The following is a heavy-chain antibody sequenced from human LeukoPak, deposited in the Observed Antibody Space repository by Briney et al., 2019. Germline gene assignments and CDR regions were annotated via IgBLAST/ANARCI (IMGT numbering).Heavy chain of an antibody. D-gene: IGHD2-2*01. CDR1: GYSFTSYW. J-gene: IGHJ3*02. CDR3: AGMYQPGPDTWGGIHDAFDI. CDR2: IYPGDSDT. Sequence: GESLKISCKGSGYSFTSYWIGWVRQMPGKGLEWMGIIYPGDSDTRYSPSFQGQVTISADKSISTAYLQWSSLKASDTAMYYCAGMYQPGPDTWGGIHDAFDIWGQGIMVTVSS. V-gene: IGHV5-51*01.